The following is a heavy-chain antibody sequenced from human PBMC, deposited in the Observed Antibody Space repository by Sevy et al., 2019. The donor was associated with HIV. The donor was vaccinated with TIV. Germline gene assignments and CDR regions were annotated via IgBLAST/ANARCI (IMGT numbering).Heavy chain of an antibody. V-gene: IGHV4-39*01. CDR3: VGTGDPRSMADY. CDR1: GGSISTATYY. D-gene: IGHD2-21*02. CDR2: IYYSGST. Sequence: SETLSLTCSVSGGSISTATYYWGWIRQPPGKGLEWVGSIYYSGSTYYNPSLKSRVTLSIDTSKNQFSLKLSSVTAADTAVYYCVGTGDPRSMADYWGQGTLVTVSS. J-gene: IGHJ4*02.